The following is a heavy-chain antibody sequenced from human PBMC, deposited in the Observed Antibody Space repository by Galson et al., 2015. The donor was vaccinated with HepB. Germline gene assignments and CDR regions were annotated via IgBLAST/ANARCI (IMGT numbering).Heavy chain of an antibody. CDR2: TYYRSKWYN. V-gene: IGHV6-1*01. J-gene: IGHJ6*03. CDR3: ARDRRTVVTPYYYYYMDV. Sequence: CAISGDSVSSNSAAWNWIRQSPSRGLEWLGRTYYRSKWYNDYAVSVKSRITINPDTSKNQFSLQLNSVTPEDTAVYYCARDRRTVVTPYYYYYMDVWGKGTTVTVSS. CDR1: GDSVSSNSAA. D-gene: IGHD4-23*01.